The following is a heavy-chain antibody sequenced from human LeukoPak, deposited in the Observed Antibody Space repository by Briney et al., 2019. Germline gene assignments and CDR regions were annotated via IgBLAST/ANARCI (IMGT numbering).Heavy chain of an antibody. CDR2: ISWNSGSI. Sequence: GGSLRLSCAASGCTFDDYAMHWVRQAPGKGLEWVSGISWNSGSIGYADSVKGRFTISRDNAKNSLYLQMNSLRAEDMALYYCAKDIGGYVDAFDIWGQGTMVTVSS. V-gene: IGHV3-9*03. D-gene: IGHD3-16*01. CDR1: GCTFDDYA. J-gene: IGHJ3*02. CDR3: AKDIGGYVDAFDI.